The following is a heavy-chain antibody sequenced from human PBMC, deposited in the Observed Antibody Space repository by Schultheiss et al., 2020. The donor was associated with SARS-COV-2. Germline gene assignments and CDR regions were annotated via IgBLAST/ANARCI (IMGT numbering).Heavy chain of an antibody. J-gene: IGHJ6*02. Sequence: ASVKVSCKASGYTFTSYDINWVRQATGQGLEWMGWMNPNSGGTNYAQKFQGRVTMTRDTSISTAYMELSRLRSDDTAVYYCARGRRGFLEWLDYYYGMDVWGQGTTVTVSS. CDR1: GYTFTSYD. V-gene: IGHV1-2*02. D-gene: IGHD3-3*01. CDR2: MNPNSGGT. CDR3: ARGRRGFLEWLDYYYGMDV.